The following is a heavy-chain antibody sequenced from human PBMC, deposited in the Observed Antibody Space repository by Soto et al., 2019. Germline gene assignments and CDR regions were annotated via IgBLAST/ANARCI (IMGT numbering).Heavy chain of an antibody. V-gene: IGHV1-69*13. Sequence: VASVKVSCKASGGTFSSYAISWVRQAPGQGLEWMGGIIPIFGTANYAQKFQGRVTITADESTSTAYMELSSLRSEDTAVYYCARDTHGSSWFDYWGQGTLVTVSS. J-gene: IGHJ4*02. CDR1: GGTFSSYA. CDR3: ARDTHGSSWFDY. D-gene: IGHD2-15*01. CDR2: IIPIFGTA.